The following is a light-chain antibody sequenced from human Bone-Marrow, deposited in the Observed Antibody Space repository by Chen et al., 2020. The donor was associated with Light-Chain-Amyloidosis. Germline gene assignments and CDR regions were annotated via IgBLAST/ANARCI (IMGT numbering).Light chain of an antibody. J-gene: IGLJ1*01. CDR1: SSDVGSYDF. CDR2: EVT. V-gene: IGLV2-23*02. Sequence: QSVLTQPPSVSGAPGQGIPISRTGTSSDVGSYDFVSWYQQHAGKAPKLMIYEVTKRPSGVSNRFSGSKSGNTASLTISGLQAEDEADYYCCSYAGSPLYVFGTGTKVSVL. CDR3: CSYAGSPLYV.